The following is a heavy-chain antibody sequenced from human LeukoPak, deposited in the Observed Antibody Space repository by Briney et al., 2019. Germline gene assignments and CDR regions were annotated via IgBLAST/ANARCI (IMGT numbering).Heavy chain of an antibody. CDR1: GGSFSGYY. Sequence: SETLSLTCAVYGGSFSGYYWNWIRQPPGKGLEWIGEINHSGSANYNPSLKSRVTISVDTSKNQFSLKLTPLTAADTAVYYCARGSSGNPADYWGQGTLVSVSS. J-gene: IGHJ4*02. V-gene: IGHV4-34*01. CDR2: INHSGSA. CDR3: ARGSSGNPADY. D-gene: IGHD1-14*01.